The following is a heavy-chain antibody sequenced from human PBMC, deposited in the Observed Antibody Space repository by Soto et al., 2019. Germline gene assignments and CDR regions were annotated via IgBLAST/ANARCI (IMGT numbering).Heavy chain of an antibody. V-gene: IGHV4-31*03. D-gene: IGHD6-13*01. CDR2: IYYSGST. CDR3: ARGWHGYFDY. Sequence: SETLSLTCTVSGGSISSGGYYWSWIRQHPGKGLEWIGYIYYSGSTYYNPSLKSRVTISVDKSRNQFSLKLSSVTAADTAVYYCARGWHGYFDYWGQGTLVTVSS. J-gene: IGHJ4*02. CDR1: GGSISSGGYY.